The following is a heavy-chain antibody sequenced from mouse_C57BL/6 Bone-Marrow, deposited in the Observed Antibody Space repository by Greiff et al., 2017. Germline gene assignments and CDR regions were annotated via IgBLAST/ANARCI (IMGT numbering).Heavy chain of an antibody. CDR1: GFNFKNTY. V-gene: IGHV14-3*01. D-gene: IGHD2-3*01. J-gene: IGHJ4*01. CDR2: LDPANGNT. Sequence: VQLQQSLAELVRPGASVKLSCTASGFNFKNTYMPWVKQRPEKGLEWIGRLDPANGNTKSAPKFQGKAPITADTSSNTAYLQLSSLTSEDTAIYYCARFDGAMDYWGQGTSVTVSS. CDR3: ARFDGAMDY.